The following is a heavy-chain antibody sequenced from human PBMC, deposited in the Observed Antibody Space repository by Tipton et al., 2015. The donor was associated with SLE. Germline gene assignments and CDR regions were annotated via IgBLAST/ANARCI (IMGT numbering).Heavy chain of an antibody. Sequence: TLSLTCTVSGGSISSYYWSWIRQPPGKGLEWIGYIYYSGSTYYNPSLKSRVTISVDTSKNQFSLKLSSVTAADTAVYYCAGDYGGSWFDPWGQGTLVTVSS. V-gene: IGHV4-59*12. D-gene: IGHD4-23*01. J-gene: IGHJ5*02. CDR3: AGDYGGSWFDP. CDR1: GGSISSYY. CDR2: IYYSGST.